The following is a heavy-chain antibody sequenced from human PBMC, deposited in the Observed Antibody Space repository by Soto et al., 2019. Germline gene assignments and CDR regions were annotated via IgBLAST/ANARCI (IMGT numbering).Heavy chain of an antibody. D-gene: IGHD3-22*01. J-gene: IGHJ5*02. CDR2: INHSGST. CDR1: GGSFSGYY. Sequence: SETLSLTCAVYGGSFSGYYWSWIRQPPGKGLEWIGEINHSGSTNYNPSLKSRVTISVDTSKNQFSLKLSPVTAADTAVYYCARAGSSGYYYVSWFDPWGQGTLVTVS. CDR3: ARAGSSGYYYVSWFDP. V-gene: IGHV4-34*01.